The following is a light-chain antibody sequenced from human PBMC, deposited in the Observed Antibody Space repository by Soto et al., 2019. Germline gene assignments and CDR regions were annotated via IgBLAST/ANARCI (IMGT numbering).Light chain of an antibody. J-gene: IGLJ3*02. CDR2: DVS. CDR3: CSYAGSYTV. V-gene: IGLV2-11*01. CDR1: SSDVGGYNY. Sequence: QSALTQPRSVSGSPGQSVTISCTGTSSDVGGYNYVSWYQQHPGKAPKLMIYDVSERPSGVPDRFSGSKSGNTASLTISVLQAEDEADYSCCSYAGSYTVFGGGTKLTVL.